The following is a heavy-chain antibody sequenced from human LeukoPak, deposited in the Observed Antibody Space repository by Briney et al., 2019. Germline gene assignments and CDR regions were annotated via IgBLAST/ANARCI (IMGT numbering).Heavy chain of an antibody. V-gene: IGHV4-4*07. Sequence: SEILCCTFAVASGSIRTSDWIWVRQAAGKRQEWIGRIYTSGSTNYNPSLKSRVTMSVDTSKNQFSLNLRSVTAADTAVYYCARLPGGDSSSVVAFDIWGQGTMVTVSS. CDR1: SGSIRTSD. CDR3: ARLPGGDSSSVVAFDI. CDR2: IYTSGST. D-gene: IGHD2-21*02. J-gene: IGHJ3*02.